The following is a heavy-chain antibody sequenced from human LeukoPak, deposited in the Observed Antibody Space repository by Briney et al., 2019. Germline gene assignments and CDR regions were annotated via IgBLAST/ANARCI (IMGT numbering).Heavy chain of an antibody. J-gene: IGHJ5*02. CDR1: GDSVSSNSAA. V-gene: IGHV6-1*01. CDR2: TYYRSKWGN. Sequence: SQTLSLTCAISGDSVSSNSAAWDWVRQSPSRGLEWLGRTYYRSKWGNKYALSVEGRIAISADTSNSQFSLQMHSLTTEDTAVYYCASLGEAAAGMNWFDPWGQGTLVTVSS. CDR3: ASLGEAAAGMNWFDP. D-gene: IGHD6-13*01.